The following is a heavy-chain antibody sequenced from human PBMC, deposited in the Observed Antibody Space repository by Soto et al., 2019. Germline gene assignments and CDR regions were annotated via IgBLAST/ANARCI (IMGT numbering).Heavy chain of an antibody. CDR1: GGSFSGYY. CDR2: INHSGST. V-gene: IGHV4-34*01. J-gene: IGHJ6*02. Sequence: PSETLSLTCADYGGSFSGYYWSWIRQPPGKGLEWIGEINHSGSTNYNPSPKSRVTISVDTSNNQFSVKLSSVTAADTAVYYCGRGEIQLWSWYYYGMDVWGQGTTVTVSS. D-gene: IGHD5-18*01. CDR3: GRGEIQLWSWYYYGMDV.